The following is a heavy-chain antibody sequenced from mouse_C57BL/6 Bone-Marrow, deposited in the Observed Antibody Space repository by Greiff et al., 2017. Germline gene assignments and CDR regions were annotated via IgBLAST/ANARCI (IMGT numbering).Heavy chain of an antibody. J-gene: IGHJ1*03. CDR3: ARPYYSNYWYFGV. CDR2: IYPGTGST. D-gene: IGHD2-5*01. Sequence: QVQLQQPGAELVKPGASVKMSCKASGYNFTSSWITWVKQRPGQGLEWIGEIYPGTGSTNYNEKLKSKATLKVETSSSTAYMQLSSLTSEDSAVDYCARPYYSNYWYFGVWCTETTVTVSS. V-gene: IGHV1-55*01. CDR1: GYNFTSSW.